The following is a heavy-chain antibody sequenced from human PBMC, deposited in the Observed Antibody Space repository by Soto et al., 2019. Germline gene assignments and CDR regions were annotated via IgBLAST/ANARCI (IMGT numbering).Heavy chain of an antibody. CDR1: GGTFRRHT. Sequence: SVKVSCKASGGTFRRHTITWVRQAPGQGLEWMGGITPMFGTPNYAQKFRGRVTITADESTSTAYMELSSLRSEDTAMYFCARDGTLYDSRAYYYLYWGQGTLVTVS. V-gene: IGHV1-69*13. J-gene: IGHJ4*02. CDR2: ITPMFGTP. D-gene: IGHD3-22*01. CDR3: ARDGTLYDSRAYYYLY.